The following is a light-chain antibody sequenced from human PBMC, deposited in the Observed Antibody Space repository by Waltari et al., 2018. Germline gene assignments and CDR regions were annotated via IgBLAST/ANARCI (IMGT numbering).Light chain of an antibody. Sequence: SHVLTQPPSVSVAPGKTARITCGGNNIGSNSVHRYQQKPGQAPVLVMYDDSDRPSGVPERFSGSYSGNTATLTISGVEAGDEADDYCHVWDSSSDHWEVFGTGTKVTVL. CDR2: DDS. CDR3: HVWDSSSDHWEV. V-gene: IGLV3-21*04. CDR1: NIGSNS. J-gene: IGLJ1*01.